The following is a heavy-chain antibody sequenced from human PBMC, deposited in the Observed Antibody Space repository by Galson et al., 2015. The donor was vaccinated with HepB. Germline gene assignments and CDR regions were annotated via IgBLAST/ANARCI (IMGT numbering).Heavy chain of an antibody. V-gene: IGHV3-30*04. CDR2: ISYDGSNK. D-gene: IGHD1-26*01. J-gene: IGHJ4*02. CDR3: ARRRDTGSFSLDF. Sequence: SLRLSCAASGFTFSSYAMHWVRQAPGKGLEWVAVISYDGSNKYYAGSVKGRFTISRDNSKSTLHLQMNSLRVEDTAIYYCARRRDTGSFSLDFWGQGTLVTVSS. CDR1: GFTFSSYA.